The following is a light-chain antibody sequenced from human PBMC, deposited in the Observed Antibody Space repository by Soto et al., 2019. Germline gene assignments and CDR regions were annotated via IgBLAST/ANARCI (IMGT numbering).Light chain of an antibody. V-gene: IGKV3-11*01. J-gene: IGKJ4*01. Sequence: EIVLTQSPATLSLSPGQRATLSCRASQSVTSYLAWYQQKPGQAPRLLIYDASTRATDIPGRFSGSGSGTDFTLTISSLEPEDFAVYYCQQRSNWPLTFGGGTKVEIK. CDR1: QSVTSY. CDR3: QQRSNWPLT. CDR2: DAS.